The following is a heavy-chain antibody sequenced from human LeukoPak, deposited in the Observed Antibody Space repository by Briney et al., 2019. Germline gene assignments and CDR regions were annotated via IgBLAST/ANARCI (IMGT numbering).Heavy chain of an antibody. CDR1: GFTFSSYA. CDR2: ISGSGGST. Sequence: GGSLRLSCAASGFTFSSYAMSWVLQAPGKGLEWVSAISGSGGSTYYADSVKGRFTISRDNSKNTLYLQMNSLRAEDTAVYYCAKDRSCSSTSCYYVDYWGQGTLVTVSS. D-gene: IGHD2-2*01. J-gene: IGHJ4*02. V-gene: IGHV3-23*01. CDR3: AKDRSCSSTSCYYVDY.